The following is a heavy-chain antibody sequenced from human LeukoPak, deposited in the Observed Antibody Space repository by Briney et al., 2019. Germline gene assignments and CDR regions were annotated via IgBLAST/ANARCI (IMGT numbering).Heavy chain of an antibody. D-gene: IGHD4-17*01. CDR3: TRGDYGAYGYDAFDI. J-gene: IGHJ3*02. CDR2: INSDESST. V-gene: IGHV3-74*01. CDR1: GFTFRNYW. Sequence: PGGYLRLSCAASGFTFRNYWMHWVRQAPGKGLVWVSRINSDESSTSYADSVKGRFTISRDNAKNTLYLQMNSLRAEDTAMYYCTRGDYGAYGYDAFDIWGQGTMVTVSS.